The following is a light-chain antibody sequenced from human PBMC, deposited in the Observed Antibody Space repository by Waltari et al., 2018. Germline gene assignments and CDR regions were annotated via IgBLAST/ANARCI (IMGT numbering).Light chain of an antibody. Sequence: QSALTQPASVSGSPGQSITISCTGTSSDVGGYNYVSWYQQHPGKAPKLMIYDVSKRPSGVSNRFSGSKSGNTASLTISGLQAEDEAVYYCSSYTSLTTLVFGGGTKLTVL. J-gene: IGLJ2*01. V-gene: IGLV2-14*01. CDR3: SSYTSLTTLV. CDR1: SSDVGGYNY. CDR2: DVS.